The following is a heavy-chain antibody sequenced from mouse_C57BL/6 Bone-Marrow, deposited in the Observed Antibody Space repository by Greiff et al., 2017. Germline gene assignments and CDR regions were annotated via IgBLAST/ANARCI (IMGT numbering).Heavy chain of an antibody. CDR1: GYTFTGYW. J-gene: IGHJ3*01. D-gene: IGHD2-4*01. CDR2: ILPGSGSP. V-gene: IGHV1-9*01. Sequence: QVQLQQSGAELMKPGASVKLSCKATGYTFTGYWLEWVKQRPGHGLEWIGEILPGSGSPNYNEKFKGQATFPAATSSNTAYMQLSSLTTEDSAIYYCASCDDYDVWFAYWGQGTLVTVSA. CDR3: ASCDDYDVWFAY.